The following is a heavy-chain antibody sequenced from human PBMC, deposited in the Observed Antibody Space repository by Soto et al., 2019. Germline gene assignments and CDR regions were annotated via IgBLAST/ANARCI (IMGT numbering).Heavy chain of an antibody. V-gene: IGHV3-23*01. CDR2: ISGSGGST. CDR1: GFTISSYA. J-gene: IGHJ4*02. CDR3: AKDPSTLDLERLHYMYYFDY. D-gene: IGHD3-3*01. Sequence: GGSLRLSCAASGFTISSYAMSWALQAPGKGLEWVSAISGSGGSTYYADSVKGRFTISRDNSKNTLYLQMNSLRAEDTAVYYWAKDPSTLDLERLHYMYYFDYWGQGTLVTVSS.